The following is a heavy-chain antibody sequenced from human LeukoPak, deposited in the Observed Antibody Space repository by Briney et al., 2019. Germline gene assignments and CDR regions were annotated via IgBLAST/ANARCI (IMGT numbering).Heavy chain of an antibody. CDR3: ARGNTWYFDS. CDR1: GFTVSNNY. Sequence: GGSLRLSCAASGFTVSNNYMSWVRQAPGKGLEWVSVIYRGGSTYYADSVKGRFTISRDNSKHTLYLQMNSLRAEATAVYYCARGNTWYFDSWGQGTLVTVSS. J-gene: IGHJ4*02. CDR2: IYRGGST. V-gene: IGHV3-53*01. D-gene: IGHD2-8*01.